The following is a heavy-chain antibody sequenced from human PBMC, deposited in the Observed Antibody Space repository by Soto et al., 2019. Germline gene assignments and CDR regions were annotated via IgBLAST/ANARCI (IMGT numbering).Heavy chain of an antibody. Sequence: GGSLRLSCAASGFTFSSYAVTWVRQAPGKGLEWVSAISGSGGSTYYADSVKGRFTISRDNSKNTLYVQMNSLRAEDTAVYYCAKGSWDYTRLYHYYMDVWGKGTTVTVSS. CDR2: ISGSGGST. D-gene: IGHD1-7*01. V-gene: IGHV3-23*01. CDR1: GFTFSSYA. J-gene: IGHJ6*03. CDR3: AKGSWDYTRLYHYYMDV.